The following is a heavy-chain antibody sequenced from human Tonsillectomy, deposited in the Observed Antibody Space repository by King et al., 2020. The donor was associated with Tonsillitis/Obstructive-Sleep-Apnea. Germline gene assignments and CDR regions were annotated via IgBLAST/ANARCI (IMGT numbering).Heavy chain of an antibody. Sequence: VQLVQSGAEVKKPGASVKVSCKASGYTFTKYYMHWVRQAPGQGPEWMGIINPSGGSTRYAQNFQGRVTMTRDTSTSTVYMQLSSLRSDDTAVYYCVRGEVHIVATIDYYFYYMDVWGKGTTVTVSS. CDR3: VRGEVHIVATIDYYFYYMDV. CDR2: INPSGGST. D-gene: IGHD5-12*01. J-gene: IGHJ6*03. V-gene: IGHV1-46*01. CDR1: GYTFTKYY.